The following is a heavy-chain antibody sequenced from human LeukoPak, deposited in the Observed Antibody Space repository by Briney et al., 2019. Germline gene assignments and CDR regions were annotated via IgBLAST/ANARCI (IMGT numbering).Heavy chain of an antibody. CDR1: GFTVSSNY. D-gene: IGHD1-26*01. CDR2: IYSGGST. V-gene: IGHV3-53*01. J-gene: IGHJ4*02. Sequence: PGGSLRLSCAASGFTVSSNYMSWVRQAPGKGLEWVSVIYSGGSTYYADSVKGRFTISRDNSKNTLYLQMNSLRAEDTAVYYCAKDRSIGIVGATTFYYWGQGTLVTVSS. CDR3: AKDRSIGIVGATTFYY.